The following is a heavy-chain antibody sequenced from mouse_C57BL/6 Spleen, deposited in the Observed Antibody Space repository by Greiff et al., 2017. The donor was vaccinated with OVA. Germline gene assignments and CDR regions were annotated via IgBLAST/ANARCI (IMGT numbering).Heavy chain of an antibody. V-gene: IGHV1-64*01. CDR2: IHPNSGST. Sequence: KQPGAELVKPGASVKLSCKASGYTFTSYWMHWLKQRPGQGLEWIGMIHPNSGSTNYNEKFKSKATLTVDKSSSTAYMQLSSLTSEDSAVYYCARRYSSNYDDYAMDYWGQGTSVTVSS. CDR3: ARRYSSNYDDYAMDY. J-gene: IGHJ4*01. D-gene: IGHD2-5*01. CDR1: GYTFTSYW.